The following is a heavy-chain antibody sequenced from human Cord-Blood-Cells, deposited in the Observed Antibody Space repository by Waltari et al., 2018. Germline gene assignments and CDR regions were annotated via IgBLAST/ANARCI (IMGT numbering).Heavy chain of an antibody. V-gene: IGHV3-7*01. J-gene: IGHJ4*02. CDR2: IKQDGSEK. CDR1: GFTFSSYW. CDR3: ARESDY. Sequence: EVQLVESGGGLVQPGGSLRLSCAASGFTFSSYWVSWVRQAPGKGLELVANIKQDGSEKYYVDSVKGRFTISRDNAKNSLYLQMNSLRAEDTAVYYCARESDYWGQGTLVTVSS.